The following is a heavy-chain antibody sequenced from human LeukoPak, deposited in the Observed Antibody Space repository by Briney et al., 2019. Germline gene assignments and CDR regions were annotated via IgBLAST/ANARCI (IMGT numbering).Heavy chain of an antibody. CDR2: IYYSGST. J-gene: IGHJ4*02. CDR1: GGSISYYY. Sequence: PSETLSLTCTVSGGSISYYYWSWIRQPPGKGLEWIGYIYYSGSTNYNPSLKSRVTISVDTSKNQFSLKLSSVTAADTAVYYCARSHYYCSGGSCYYDYWGQGTLVTVSS. V-gene: IGHV4-59*08. D-gene: IGHD2-15*01. CDR3: ARSHYYCSGGSCYYDY.